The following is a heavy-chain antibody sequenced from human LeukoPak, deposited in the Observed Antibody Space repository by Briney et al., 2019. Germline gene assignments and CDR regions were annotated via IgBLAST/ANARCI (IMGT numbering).Heavy chain of an antibody. CDR1: GGTFSSYA. D-gene: IGHD2-8*02. J-gene: IGHJ6*03. V-gene: IGHV1-69*01. CDR3: ARFTGGDRRGYYYYMDV. Sequence: SVKVSCKASGGTFSSYAISWVRQAPGQGLEWIGGIIPIFGTANYAQKFQGRVTITADESTSTAYMELSSLRSEDTAVYYCARFTGGDRRGYYYYMDVWGKGTTVTISS. CDR2: IIPIFGTA.